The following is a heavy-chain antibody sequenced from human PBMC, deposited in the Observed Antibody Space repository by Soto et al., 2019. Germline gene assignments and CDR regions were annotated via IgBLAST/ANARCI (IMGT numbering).Heavy chain of an antibody. CDR3: AREVAYYYGMDV. D-gene: IGHD5-12*01. Sequence: SVKVSCKASGVTFSSYAISWVRQAPGQGLEWMGGIIPIFGTANYAQKFQGRVTITADESTSTAYMELSSLRSEDTAVYYCAREVAYYYGMDVWGQGTTVTVSS. CDR1: GVTFSSYA. V-gene: IGHV1-69*13. CDR2: IIPIFGTA. J-gene: IGHJ6*02.